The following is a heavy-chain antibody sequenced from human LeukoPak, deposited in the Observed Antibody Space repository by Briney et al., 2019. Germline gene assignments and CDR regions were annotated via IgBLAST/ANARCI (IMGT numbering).Heavy chain of an antibody. Sequence: PSGTLSLTCGVSGGSISSSNWWSWVRQPPGKGLEWIGEVYHSGSTNYSPSLKSRLTISVDKSKNQFSLNMSFVTAADTAVYYCARAYSGYDLGFDYWGQGTLVTVSS. J-gene: IGHJ4*02. CDR2: VYHSGST. D-gene: IGHD5-12*01. CDR1: GGSISSSNW. CDR3: ARAYSGYDLGFDY. V-gene: IGHV4-4*02.